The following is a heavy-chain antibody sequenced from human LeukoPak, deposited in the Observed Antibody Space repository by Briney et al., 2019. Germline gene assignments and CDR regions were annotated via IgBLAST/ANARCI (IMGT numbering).Heavy chain of an antibody. CDR1: GFTFSTYS. Sequence: GGSLRLSCAASGFTFSTYSMSWVRLAPGKGLEWVSTVSPSGGDTYYVDSVKGRFTISRDNAKNSLYLQMNSLRAEDTAVYYCASVREYYDFWSGSHYGMDVWGQGTTVTVSS. CDR3: ASVREYYDFWSGSHYGMDV. CDR2: VSPSGGDT. J-gene: IGHJ6*02. D-gene: IGHD3-3*01. V-gene: IGHV3-21*01.